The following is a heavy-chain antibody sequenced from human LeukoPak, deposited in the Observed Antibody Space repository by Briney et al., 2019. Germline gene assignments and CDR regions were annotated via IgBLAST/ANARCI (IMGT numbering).Heavy chain of an antibody. Sequence: GASVKVSCKASGGTFSSYAISWVRQAPGQGLEWMGRIIPILGIANYAQKFQGRVTITADKSTSTAYMELSSLRSEDTAVYYCARGLVDTAMAIDYWGQGTLVTVSS. CDR1: GGTFSSYA. V-gene: IGHV1-69*04. D-gene: IGHD5-18*01. J-gene: IGHJ4*02. CDR2: IIPILGIA. CDR3: ARGLVDTAMAIDY.